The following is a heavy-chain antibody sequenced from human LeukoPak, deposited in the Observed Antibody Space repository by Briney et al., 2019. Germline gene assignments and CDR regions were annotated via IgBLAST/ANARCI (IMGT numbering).Heavy chain of an antibody. D-gene: IGHD5-24*01. Sequence: GGSLRLSCAASGFTVSSNYMSWVRQAPGKGLEWVSVIYSGGSTNYADPVKGRSTISRDSSKNTLYLQMNSLRAEDTAVYYCARDLGGRMGLSAVWGQGTTVTVSS. CDR2: IYSGGST. CDR3: ARDLGGRMGLSAV. J-gene: IGHJ6*02. V-gene: IGHV3-53*01. CDR1: GFTVSSNY.